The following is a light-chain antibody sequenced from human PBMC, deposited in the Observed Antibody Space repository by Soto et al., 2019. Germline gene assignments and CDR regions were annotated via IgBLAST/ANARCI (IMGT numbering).Light chain of an antibody. Sequence: QSVLTQPRSVSGSPGQSVTISCTGTSNDVGGYDYVSWYQQYPGKAPTYILYYVTKRPSGVPDRFSGSKYGNTASLTISGLQADDEADYYCCSYTSTSPLVVFGGGTKLTVL. CDR3: CSYTSTSPLVV. CDR1: SNDVGGYDY. J-gene: IGLJ2*01. CDR2: YVT. V-gene: IGLV2-11*01.